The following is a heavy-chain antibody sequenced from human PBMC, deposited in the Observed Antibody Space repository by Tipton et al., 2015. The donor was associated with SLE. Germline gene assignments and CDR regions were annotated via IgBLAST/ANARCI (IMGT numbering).Heavy chain of an antibody. J-gene: IGHJ3*02. CDR3: ARVFTGGYSDGFDI. D-gene: IGHD7-27*01. CDR2: IRVYNGNT. CDR1: GYTFATYG. V-gene: IGHV1-18*01. Sequence: QLVQSGAEVKETGASVKVSCKASGYTFATYGISWVRQAPGQGLEWMGWIRVYNGNTNSAQKLQGRITMTTDTPTSTAYMELRSLKRDDTAVYYCARVFTGGYSDGFDIWGQGTMVTVSS.